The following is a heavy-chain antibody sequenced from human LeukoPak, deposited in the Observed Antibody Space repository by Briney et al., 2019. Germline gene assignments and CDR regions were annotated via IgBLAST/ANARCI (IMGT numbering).Heavy chain of an antibody. Sequence: GGSLRLSCAASGFTFNNYAMHWVRQAPGKGLEGGAVKWYDGTKEDYADSVKGRFTISRDNSTNTVSLQMNSLRDEDTAVYYCARGKYSSSSEFDYWGQGTLVTVSS. J-gene: IGHJ4*02. CDR3: ARGKYSSSSEFDY. CDR1: GFTFNNYA. CDR2: KWYDGTKE. V-gene: IGHV3-33*01. D-gene: IGHD6-6*01.